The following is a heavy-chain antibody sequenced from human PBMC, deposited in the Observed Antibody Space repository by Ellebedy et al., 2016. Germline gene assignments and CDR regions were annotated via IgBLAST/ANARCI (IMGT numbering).Heavy chain of an antibody. J-gene: IGHJ4*02. CDR3: ARGGVVAGADY. D-gene: IGHD6-19*01. CDR2: INQDGSAK. Sequence: GGSLRLSCAASGFSFGNYWMNWVRQAPGKGLEWVANINQDGSAKYYVDSVKGRFTISRDNAKNSLSLQMNNLGGEDTAVYYCARGGVVAGADYWGQGTLVTVSS. CDR1: GFSFGNYW. V-gene: IGHV3-7*03.